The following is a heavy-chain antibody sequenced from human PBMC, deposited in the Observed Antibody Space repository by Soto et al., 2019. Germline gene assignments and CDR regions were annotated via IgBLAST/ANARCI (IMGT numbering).Heavy chain of an antibody. CDR1: GGTFSSYA. CDR2: IIPIFGTA. D-gene: IGHD1-26*01. J-gene: IGHJ6*02. Sequence: QVQLVQSGAEVKKPGSSVKVSCKASGGTFSSYAISWVRQAPGQGLEWMGGIIPIFGTANYAQQFQGRVTITADESTSTAYMELGRLRSEDTAVYYCARSANSGSYYSRYYGMDVWGQGTTVTVSS. V-gene: IGHV1-69*01. CDR3: ARSANSGSYYSRYYGMDV.